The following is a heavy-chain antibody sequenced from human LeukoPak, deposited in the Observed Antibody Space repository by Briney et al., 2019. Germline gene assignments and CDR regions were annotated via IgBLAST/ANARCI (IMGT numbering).Heavy chain of an antibody. CDR2: IYYSGST. J-gene: IGHJ4*02. CDR1: GGSISNYY. CDR3: ARDRGGYTYSHDY. Sequence: SETLSLTCTVSGGSISNYYWSWIRQPPGKGLEWVGYIYYSGSTNYNPSLKSRVTISVDTSKNQFSLKLSSVTAADTAVYYCARDRGGYTYSHDYWGQGTLVTVSS. D-gene: IGHD5-18*01. V-gene: IGHV4-59*01.